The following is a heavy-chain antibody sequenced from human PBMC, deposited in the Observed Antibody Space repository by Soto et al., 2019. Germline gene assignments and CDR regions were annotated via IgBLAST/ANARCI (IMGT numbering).Heavy chain of an antibody. Sequence: SVKVSCKASGGTFSSYTISWVRQAPGQGLEWMGRIIPILGIANYAQKFQGRVTITADKSTSTAYMELSSLRSEDTAVYYCAIFFTGSYYHNYFAYCGQGTLVTVSS. J-gene: IGHJ4*02. D-gene: IGHD3-10*01. CDR3: AIFFTGSYYHNYFAY. CDR2: IIPILGIA. CDR1: GGTFSSYT. V-gene: IGHV1-69*02.